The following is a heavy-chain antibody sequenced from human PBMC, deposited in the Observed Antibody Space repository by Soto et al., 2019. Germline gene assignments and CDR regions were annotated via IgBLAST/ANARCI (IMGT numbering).Heavy chain of an antibody. V-gene: IGHV6-1*01. CDR1: GDSVXSNSAA. Sequence: SQTLSLTCAISGDSVXSNSAAWNWIRQSPSRGLEWLGRTYYRSKWYNDYAVSVKSRITINPDTSKNQFSLQLNSVTPEDTAVYYCARDGALGEDILVVPVAREYYFAYRGQGTLVTVSS. D-gene: IGHD2-2*01. CDR3: ARDGALGEDILVVPVAREYYFAY. J-gene: IGHJ4*02. CDR2: TYYRSKWYN.